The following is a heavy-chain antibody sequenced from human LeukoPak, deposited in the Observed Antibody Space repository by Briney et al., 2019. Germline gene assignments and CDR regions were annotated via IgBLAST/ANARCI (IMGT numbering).Heavy chain of an antibody. CDR2: ISSSSGTI. CDR3: ARRLDSSGFASDY. CDR1: GFTFSTYR. Sequence: GGSLRLSCAASGFTFSTYRMSWVRQAPGKGLEWVSYISSSSGTIYYADSVKGRFTISRDNAKNSLYLQMNSLRAEDTAVYFCARRLDSSGFASDYWGQGTLVTASS. D-gene: IGHD3-22*01. V-gene: IGHV3-48*04. J-gene: IGHJ4*02.